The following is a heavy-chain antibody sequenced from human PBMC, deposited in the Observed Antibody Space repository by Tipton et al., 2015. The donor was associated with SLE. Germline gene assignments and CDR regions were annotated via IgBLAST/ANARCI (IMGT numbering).Heavy chain of an antibody. CDR3: ARSYAQHDEFDI. J-gene: IGHJ3*02. V-gene: IGHV5-51*03. Sequence: VQLVQSGAEVKQPGESLRISCQGSGYIFTTYWIAWVRQMPGKGLEWMGIIYPGASDAKYSPSFQGQVTISADRSTNTAFLQWSSLRASDTAMYYCARSYAQHDEFDIWGQGTMVTVS. CDR2: IYPGASDA. D-gene: IGHD4-17*01. CDR1: GYIFTTYW.